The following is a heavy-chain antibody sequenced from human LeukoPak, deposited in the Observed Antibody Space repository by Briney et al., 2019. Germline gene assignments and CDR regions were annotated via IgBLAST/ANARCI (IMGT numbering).Heavy chain of an antibody. CDR2: FDLKLGKQ. D-gene: IGHD3-16*01. Sequence: GASVKVSCKVSADIPTELSIHWVRQAPGKGLEWMGGFDLKLGKQIYAQRFQGRVTVTEDTSTETTNLDLSSLTSDDTAIYYCTTLLVTFGGAVDFWGQGTLVTVSS. CDR1: ADIPTELS. CDR3: TTLLVTFGGAVDF. J-gene: IGHJ4*02. V-gene: IGHV1-24*01.